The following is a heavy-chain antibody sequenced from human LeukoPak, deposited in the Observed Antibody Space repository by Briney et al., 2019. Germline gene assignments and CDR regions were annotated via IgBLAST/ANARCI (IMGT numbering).Heavy chain of an antibody. D-gene: IGHD3-22*01. CDR3: AREATGYYDSSGYLFDY. CDR1: GFTFSTNA. CDR2: ISTSSSTI. Sequence: GGSLRLSCAASGFTFSTNAKSWVRQAPGKGLEWVSYISTSSSTIYYSDSVKGRFTISRDNARNSLYLQMNSLRAEDTAVYYCAREATGYYDSSGYLFDYWGQGTLVTVSS. J-gene: IGHJ4*02. V-gene: IGHV3-48*04.